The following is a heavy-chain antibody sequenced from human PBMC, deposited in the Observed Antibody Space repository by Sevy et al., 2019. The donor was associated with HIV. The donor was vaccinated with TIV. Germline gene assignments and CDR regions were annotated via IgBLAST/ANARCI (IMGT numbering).Heavy chain of an antibody. D-gene: IGHD3-10*01. CDR1: GYTFPAFS. V-gene: IGHV3-21*05. CDR3: VRRGVDAYNVYFDL. CDR2: ISTGTDHI. Sequence: GGSLRLACTASGYTFPAFSFNWVRQAPGKGLEWLSYISTGTDHIYYADSAKGRFTISRDDAKNSVYLEMKSLRDQDTALYYCVRRGVDAYNVYFDLWGQGTLVTVSS. J-gene: IGHJ4*02.